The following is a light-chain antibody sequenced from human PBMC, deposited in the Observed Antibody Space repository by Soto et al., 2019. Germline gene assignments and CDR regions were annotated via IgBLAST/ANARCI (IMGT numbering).Light chain of an antibody. CDR1: QSVSSN. Sequence: EILMTQSPASLSLSPGERATLSCRASQSVSSNLAWYQQKPGQAPRLLIYGVSTRATGIPARFSGSGSGTEFTLTISSLQSEDFAVYYCQQYNDWPPAFGGGTKVDI. CDR3: QQYNDWPPA. J-gene: IGKJ4*01. CDR2: GVS. V-gene: IGKV3-15*01.